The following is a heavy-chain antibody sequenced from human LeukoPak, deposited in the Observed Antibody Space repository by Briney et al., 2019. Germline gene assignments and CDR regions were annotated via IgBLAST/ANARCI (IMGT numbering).Heavy chain of an antibody. J-gene: IGHJ5*02. CDR2: ISYDGSNK. V-gene: IGHV3-30-3*01. D-gene: IGHD6-13*01. Sequence: GGSLRLSCAASGFTFSSYAVHWVRQAPGKGLEWVAVISYDGSNKYYADSVKGRFTISRDNSKNTLYLQMNSLRAEDTAVYYCARYYNSSFDNWFDPWGQGTLVTVSS. CDR1: GFTFSSYA. CDR3: ARYYNSSFDNWFDP.